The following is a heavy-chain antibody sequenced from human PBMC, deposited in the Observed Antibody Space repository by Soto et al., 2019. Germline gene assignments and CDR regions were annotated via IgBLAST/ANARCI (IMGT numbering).Heavy chain of an antibody. V-gene: IGHV3-15*07. CDR1: GFTFDKVW. CDR2: IKSKTDGGTT. Sequence: EVQLVESGGGLVKPVGSLRLSCAVFGFTFDKVWMNWVRQAPGKGLEWVGRIKSKTDGGTTDYAAPVEGRFTISRDDSKNMLYLQMNSLKTEDTGMYFCTTGRDDLLSWGQGTLVTVSS. D-gene: IGHD2-15*01. CDR3: TTGRDDLLS. J-gene: IGHJ5*02.